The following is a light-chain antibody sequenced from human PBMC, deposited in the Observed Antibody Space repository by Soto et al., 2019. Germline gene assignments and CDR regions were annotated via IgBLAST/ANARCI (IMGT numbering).Light chain of an antibody. J-gene: IGKJ1*01. CDR3: QHYGSSPRT. V-gene: IGKV3-20*01. Sequence: EIVLSQSPGTLSLSPGERATLSCRASQTISSSYLAWYQQKPGQAPRLLIYGASSRATGIPDRFSGSGSGTDFTLTISRLEREDFAVYYCQHYGSSPRTFGQGTKV. CDR1: QTISSSY. CDR2: GAS.